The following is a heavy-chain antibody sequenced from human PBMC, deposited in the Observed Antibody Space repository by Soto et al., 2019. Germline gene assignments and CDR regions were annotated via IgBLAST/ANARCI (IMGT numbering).Heavy chain of an antibody. Sequence: QVQLVQSGAEVKKPGSSVKVSCKASGGTFSSYAISWVRQAPGQGLEWMGGIIPIFGTANYAQKFQGRVTITADESTSTAYMELSSLRSEDTAVYYCARGQGGGSGWYFVYGMDVWGQGTTVTVSS. CDR2: IIPIFGTA. CDR3: ARGQGGGSGWYFVYGMDV. CDR1: GGTFSSYA. J-gene: IGHJ6*02. V-gene: IGHV1-69*01. D-gene: IGHD6-19*01.